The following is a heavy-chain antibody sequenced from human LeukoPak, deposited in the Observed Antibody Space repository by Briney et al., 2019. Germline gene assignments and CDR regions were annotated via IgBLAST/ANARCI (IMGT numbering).Heavy chain of an antibody. CDR3: ARDVVTPGGFDY. V-gene: IGHV3-21*01. Sequence: GGSLRLSCAASGFTFSSYSMNWVRQAPGKGLEWVSSISSSSSYIYYADSVKGRFTISRDNAKNSLYLQMNSLRAEDTAVYYCARDVVTPGGFDYWGQGTLVTVSS. D-gene: IGHD4-23*01. J-gene: IGHJ4*02. CDR1: GFTFSSYS. CDR2: ISSSSSYI.